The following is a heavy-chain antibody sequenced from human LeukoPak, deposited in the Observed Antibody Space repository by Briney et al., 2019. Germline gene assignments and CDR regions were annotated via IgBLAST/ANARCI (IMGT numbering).Heavy chain of an antibody. CDR3: ARNPSSLDIAAAGN. J-gene: IGHJ4*02. V-gene: IGHV3-64*01. CDR2: ISSNGGST. CDR1: GFTFSSYA. Sequence: GGSLRLSCAASGFTFSSYAMHWVRQAPGKGLEYVSAISSNGGSTYYANSVKGRFTISRDNSRNTLFLQMNSLRTEDTALYYCARNPSSLDIAAAGNLGQGTLVTVPS. D-gene: IGHD6-13*01.